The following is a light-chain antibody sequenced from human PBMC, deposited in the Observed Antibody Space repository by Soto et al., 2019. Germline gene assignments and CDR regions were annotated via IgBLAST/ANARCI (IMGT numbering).Light chain of an antibody. V-gene: IGKV3-15*01. CDR2: EVS. Sequence: EIVMTQSPATLSLSPGERATLSCRASERLTGNLAWYQHKPGQAPRLLIYEVSTRATYIPARFSGRGSRTEFTLTNSSLQSEDSAVYYGQQYRDWPRTFGQGTKLEIK. CDR1: ERLTGN. CDR3: QQYRDWPRT. J-gene: IGKJ1*01.